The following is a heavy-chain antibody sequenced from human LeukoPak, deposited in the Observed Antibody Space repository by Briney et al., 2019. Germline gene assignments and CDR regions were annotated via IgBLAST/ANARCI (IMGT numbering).Heavy chain of an antibody. J-gene: IGHJ4*02. CDR3: AKVSMTTVSYGY. CDR2: ISGSGGTA. CDR1: GFTFSSSA. V-gene: IGHV3-23*01. Sequence: GGSLRLSCAASGFTFSSSAMNWVRQAPGKGLEWVSSISGSGGTAYYADSVKGRFTISRDNSKNTLYLQMNSLRAEDTAVYYCAKVSMTTVSYGYWGQGTLVTVSS. D-gene: IGHD4-17*01.